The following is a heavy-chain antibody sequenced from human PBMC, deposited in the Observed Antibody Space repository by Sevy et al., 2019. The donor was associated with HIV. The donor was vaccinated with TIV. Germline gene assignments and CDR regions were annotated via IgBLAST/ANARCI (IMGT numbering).Heavy chain of an antibody. CDR2: ISYEGTET. D-gene: IGHD2-2*01. V-gene: IGHV3-30-3*01. Sequence: GGSLRLSCAASGFAFSTHAMHWVRQAPGKGLEWVAVISYEGTETFYAASVEGRLTISRDNSKNMLSLQINSLRPEDTAVYYCARDGGNSVKWYPLYWGHGTLVTVFS. CDR1: GFAFSTHA. J-gene: IGHJ4*01. CDR3: ARDGGNSVKWYPLY.